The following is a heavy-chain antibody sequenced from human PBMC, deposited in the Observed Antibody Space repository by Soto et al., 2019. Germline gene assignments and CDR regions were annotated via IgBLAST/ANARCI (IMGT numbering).Heavy chain of an antibody. CDR1: GFTFSSYG. D-gene: IGHD3-22*01. CDR3: AKDTYYHDESGYYVFDS. CDR2: LSLDGNNE. V-gene: IGHV3-30*18. J-gene: IGHJ5*01. Sequence: GGSLRLSCAASGFTFSSYGIHWVRQAPGKGLEWVAALSLDGNNENYVDSVTGRFTISRDNSKNTAFLQMNSLRAEDTAVYFCAKDTYYHDESGYYVFDSWGQGTLVTVSS.